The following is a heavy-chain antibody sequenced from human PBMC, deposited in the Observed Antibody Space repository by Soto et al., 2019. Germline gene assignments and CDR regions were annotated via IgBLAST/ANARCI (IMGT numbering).Heavy chain of an antibody. CDR3: ARGGRTRFEY. J-gene: IGHJ4*02. V-gene: IGHV3-11*01. Sequence: QVQLVESGGGLVNPGGSLRLSCAASGFRFTDYYMSWLRQSPGKGLEWVSTILTTGSTIYYADSVKGRFTTSRDNAKNSVFLQMNSLGSEDTAMYYCARGGRTRFEYWGQGTLVTVSS. CDR1: GFRFTDYY. D-gene: IGHD4-17*01. CDR2: ILTTGSTI.